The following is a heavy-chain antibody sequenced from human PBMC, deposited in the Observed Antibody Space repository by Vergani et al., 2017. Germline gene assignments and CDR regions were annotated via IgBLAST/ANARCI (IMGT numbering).Heavy chain of an antibody. D-gene: IGHD1-26*01. CDR3: ATTKWELLDYWYFDL. CDR2: FDPEDGET. Sequence: QVQLVQSGAEVKKPGASVKVSCKASGYTFTSYGISWVRQAPGQGLEWLGGFDPEDGETIYAQKFQGRVTMTEDTSTDTAYMALSSLRSEDTAVYYCATTKWELLDYWYFDLWGRGTLVTVSS. CDR1: GYTFTSYG. V-gene: IGHV1-24*01. J-gene: IGHJ2*01.